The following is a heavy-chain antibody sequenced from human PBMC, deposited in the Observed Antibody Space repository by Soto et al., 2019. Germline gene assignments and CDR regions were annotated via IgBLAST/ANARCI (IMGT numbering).Heavy chain of an antibody. V-gene: IGHV3-11*01. D-gene: IGHD3-10*01. CDR1: GFTFSVYY. CDR3: ARGEDYGSGSPYYFDY. Sequence: SLRLSCAASGFTFSVYYMSWIRQAPGKGLEWVSYISSSGSTIYYADSVKGRFTISRDNAKNSLYLQMNSLRAEDTAVYYCARGEDYGSGSPYYFDYWGQGTLVTVSS. CDR2: ISSSGSTI. J-gene: IGHJ4*02.